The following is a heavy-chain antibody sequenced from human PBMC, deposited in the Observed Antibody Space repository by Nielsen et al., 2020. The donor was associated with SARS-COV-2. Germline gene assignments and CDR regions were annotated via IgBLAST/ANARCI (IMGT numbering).Heavy chain of an antibody. D-gene: IGHD3-22*01. CDR1: GFTFDDYA. CDR2: IDRNSAII. Sequence: SCAASGFTFDDYAMYWVRQAPGKGLEWVSGIDRNSAIIGYADSVKGRFTISRDNAKNSLYLQMNSLRTEDTALYYCTKGGRGYYYDIDAFDVWGQGTTDTVSS. V-gene: IGHV3-9*01. J-gene: IGHJ3*01. CDR3: TKGGRGYYYDIDAFDV.